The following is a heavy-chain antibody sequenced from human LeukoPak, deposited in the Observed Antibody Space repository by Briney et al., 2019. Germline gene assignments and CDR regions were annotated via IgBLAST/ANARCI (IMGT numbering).Heavy chain of an antibody. CDR2: IIPILGIA. D-gene: IGHD3-22*01. Sequence: ASVKVSCKAPGGTFSSYAISWVRQAPGQGLEWMGRIIPILGIANYAQKFQGRVTITADKSTSTAYMELSSLGSEDTAVYYCAGLYDSSGYYNYWGQGTLVTVSS. CDR1: GGTFSSYA. CDR3: AGLYDSSGYYNY. V-gene: IGHV1-69*04. J-gene: IGHJ4*02.